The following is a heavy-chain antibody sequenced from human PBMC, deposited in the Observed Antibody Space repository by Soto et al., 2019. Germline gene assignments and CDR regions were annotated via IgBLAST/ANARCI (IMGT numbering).Heavy chain of an antibody. J-gene: IGHJ4*02. CDR2: IYYSGST. V-gene: IGHV4-59*01. D-gene: IGHD3-16*01. CDR1: GGSISSYY. CDR3: ARALGAKYYFDY. Sequence: SETLSLTCTVSGGSISSYYWSWIRQPPGKGLEWIGYIYYSGSTNYNPSLKSRVTISVDTSKNQFSLKLSSVTAADTAVYYCARALGAKYYFDYWGRGTLVTVSS.